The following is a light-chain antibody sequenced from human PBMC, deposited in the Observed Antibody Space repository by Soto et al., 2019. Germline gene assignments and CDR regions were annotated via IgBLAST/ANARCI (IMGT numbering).Light chain of an antibody. J-gene: IGLJ1*01. Sequence: QSALTQPASVSASPGQSIAISCSGTSSDVGAYDYVSWYQHHTGKAPKLIIYEVTYRPSGVSNRFSASKSGNTASLTISGLQAEDEADYYCSSYTRSSTYVFGTGSKVTVL. CDR1: SSDVGAYDY. CDR3: SSYTRSSTYV. CDR2: EVT. V-gene: IGLV2-14*01.